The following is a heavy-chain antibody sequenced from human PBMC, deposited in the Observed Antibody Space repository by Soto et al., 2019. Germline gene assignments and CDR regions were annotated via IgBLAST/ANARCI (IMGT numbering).Heavy chain of an antibody. D-gene: IGHD2-15*01. CDR3: ARGSVVAATLFDY. CDR1: GGSISSGGYY. Sequence: SETLSLTYTVSGGSISSGGYYWSWIRQHPGKGLEWIGYIYYSGSTYYNPSLKSRVTISVDTSKNQFSLKLSSVTAADTAVYYCARGSVVAATLFDYWGQGTLVTVS. J-gene: IGHJ4*02. V-gene: IGHV4-31*03. CDR2: IYYSGST.